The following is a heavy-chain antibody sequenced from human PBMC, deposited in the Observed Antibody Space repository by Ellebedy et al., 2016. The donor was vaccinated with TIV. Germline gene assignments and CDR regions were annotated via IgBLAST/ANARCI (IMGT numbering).Heavy chain of an antibody. CDR2: ISFDGSDK. V-gene: IGHV3-30*18. J-gene: IGHJ4*02. D-gene: IGHD3-22*01. CDR3: AKGSSSGFNYDRVGFQY. Sequence: GGSLRLSCAASGFAFSNFGMHWVRQAPGRGPEWVAVISFDGSDKFYGDSVKGRFTITRDNFRNTLFLQVNRLRAEDTAVYYCAKGSSSGFNYDRVGFQYWGQGTLVTVSS. CDR1: GFAFSNFG.